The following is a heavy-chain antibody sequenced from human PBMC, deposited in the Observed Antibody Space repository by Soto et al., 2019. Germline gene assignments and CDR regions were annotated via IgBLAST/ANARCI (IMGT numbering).Heavy chain of an antibody. CDR3: ASSMVRGPLYYYGMDV. D-gene: IGHD3-10*01. J-gene: IGHJ6*02. Sequence: QVQLQESGPGLVKPSETLSLTCTVSGGSISSYYWSWIRQPPGKGLEWIGYIYYSGSTNYNPSLKSRGTISVDTSKNQFSLKLSSVTAADTAVYYCASSMVRGPLYYYGMDVWGQGTTVTVSS. CDR2: IYYSGST. V-gene: IGHV4-59*01. CDR1: GGSISSYY.